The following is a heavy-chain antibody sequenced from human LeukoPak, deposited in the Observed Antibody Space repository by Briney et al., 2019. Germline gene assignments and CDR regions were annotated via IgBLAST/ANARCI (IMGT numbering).Heavy chain of an antibody. V-gene: IGHV4-61*02. J-gene: IGHJ4*02. CDR3: ARDRGYSTH. CDR2: IYTSGST. Sequence: SETLSLTCTVSGGSISSGSYYWSRIRQPAGKGLEWIGRIYTSGSTNYNPSLKSRVTISVDTSKNQFSLKLSSVTAADTAVYYCARDRGYSTHWGQGTLVTVSS. D-gene: IGHD5-18*01. CDR1: GGSISSGSYY.